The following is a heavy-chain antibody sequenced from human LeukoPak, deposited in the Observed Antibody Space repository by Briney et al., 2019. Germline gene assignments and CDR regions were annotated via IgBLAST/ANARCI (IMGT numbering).Heavy chain of an antibody. CDR3: ARDPYYYGSGSYPDHFDY. Sequence: MASETLSLTCTVSGGSISSSSYYWGWIRQPPGKGLEWIGSIYYSGSTYYNPSLKSRVTISVDTSKNQFSLKLSSVTAADTAVYYCARDPYYYGSGSYPDHFDYWGQGTLVTVSS. D-gene: IGHD3-10*01. CDR1: GGSISSSSYY. CDR2: IYYSGST. V-gene: IGHV4-39*07. J-gene: IGHJ4*02.